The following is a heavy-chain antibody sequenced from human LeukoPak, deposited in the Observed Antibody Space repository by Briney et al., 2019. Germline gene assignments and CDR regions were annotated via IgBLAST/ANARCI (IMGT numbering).Heavy chain of an antibody. Sequence: SETLSLTCTVSGGSISSYYCSWIRQPPGKGLEWIGYIYSSGSTNYNPSLKSRVTISVDTSKNQFSLKLSSVSAPDTAVYYCARHLYGSSWKQPFDSWGQGTLVTVCS. CDR3: ARHLYGSSWKQPFDS. V-gene: IGHV4-4*09. CDR2: IYSSGST. CDR1: GGSISSYY. D-gene: IGHD6-13*01. J-gene: IGHJ4*02.